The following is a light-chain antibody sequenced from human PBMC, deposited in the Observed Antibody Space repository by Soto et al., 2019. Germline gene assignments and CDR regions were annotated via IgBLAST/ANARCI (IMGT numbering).Light chain of an antibody. CDR1: SSDVGGYNY. CDR2: EVS. J-gene: IGLJ1*01. CDR3: SSYTSSSTLRV. Sequence: QSVLTQPASVSGSPGQSITISCTGTSSDVGGYNYVSWYQQHPGKAPKLMIYEVSNRPSGVSNRFSGSKSGNTASLTISGLQAEDEADYYCSSYTSSSTLRVFGTGTKVTLL. V-gene: IGLV2-14*01.